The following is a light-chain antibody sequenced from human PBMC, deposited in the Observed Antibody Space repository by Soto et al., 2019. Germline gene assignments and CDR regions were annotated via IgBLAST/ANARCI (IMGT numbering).Light chain of an antibody. V-gene: IGLV2-14*01. CDR3: SSYAGSYTLV. CDR2: GVN. Sequence: QSALTQPASVSGSPGQSITISCTGTSSDVGGYNYVSWYQQHPGKAPKLLIYGVNNRPSGVSNRFSGSKSGNTASLTISGLQAEDEADYYCSSYAGSYTLVFGGGTKLTVL. J-gene: IGLJ2*01. CDR1: SSDVGGYNY.